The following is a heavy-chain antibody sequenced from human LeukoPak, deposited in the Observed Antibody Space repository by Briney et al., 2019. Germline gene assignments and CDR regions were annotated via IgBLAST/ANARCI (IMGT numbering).Heavy chain of an antibody. V-gene: IGHV3-53*01. J-gene: IGHJ6*02. CDR3: ATDSRGLDV. Sequence: GGSLRLSCAASGFTFSNTYMSWVRQAPGKRLEWVSLIYPSGNIYYADSVKGRFTISRDNAKYSLYLQMSSLRAEDTAVYYCATDSRGLDVWGQGTTVTVSS. CDR1: GFTFSNTY. CDR2: IYPSGNI.